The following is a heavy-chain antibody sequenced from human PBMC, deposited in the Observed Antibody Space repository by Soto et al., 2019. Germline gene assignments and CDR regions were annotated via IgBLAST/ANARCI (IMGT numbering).Heavy chain of an antibody. Sequence: SETLSLTCAVYGGSFSGYYWSWIRQPPGKGLEWIGEINHSGSTNYNPSLKSRVTISVDTSKNQFSLKLSSVTAADTAVYYCARGRKTYYDFSFDYWGQGTLVTVSS. CDR2: INHSGST. V-gene: IGHV4-34*01. J-gene: IGHJ4*02. CDR3: ARGRKTYYDFSFDY. CDR1: GGSFSGYY. D-gene: IGHD3-3*01.